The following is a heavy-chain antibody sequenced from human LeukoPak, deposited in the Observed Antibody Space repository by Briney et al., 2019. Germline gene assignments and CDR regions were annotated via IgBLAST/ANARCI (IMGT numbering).Heavy chain of an antibody. CDR3: AKGGKWDVTPFDY. CDR2: ISYSDDTT. Sequence: GGSLRLSCAASGFTFSSYAMSWVRQAPGKGLEWVSTISYSDDTTYYADSVKGRFTISRDNSKNTLYLQVNSLRAEDTAVYYCAKGGKWDVTPFDYWGQGTLVTVSS. D-gene: IGHD1-26*01. J-gene: IGHJ4*02. CDR1: GFTFSSYA. V-gene: IGHV3-23*01.